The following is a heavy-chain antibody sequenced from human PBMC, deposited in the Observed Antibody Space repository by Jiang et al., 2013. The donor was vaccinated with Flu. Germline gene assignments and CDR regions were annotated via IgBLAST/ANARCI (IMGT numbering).Heavy chain of an antibody. CDR3: ARAKRGDASSAHDY. J-gene: IGHJ4*02. CDR2: MNLHIGVT. V-gene: IGHV1-2*02. CDR1: GYTFTAYY. Sequence: SVKVSCRASGYTFTAYYMHWVRQAPGQGPEWMGWMNLHIGVTNFAQRFQGRVTMTRDTSISTAYMELSGLTSEDTAVYYCARAKRGDASSAHDYWGQGTLVTVSS. D-gene: IGHD6-6*01.